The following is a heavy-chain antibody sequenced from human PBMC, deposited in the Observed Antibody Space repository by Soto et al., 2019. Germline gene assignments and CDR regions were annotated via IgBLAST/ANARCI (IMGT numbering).Heavy chain of an antibody. J-gene: IGHJ4*02. D-gene: IGHD2-21*02. Sequence: QVQLQESGPGLVKPSQTLSLTCNVSGGSISSGTSYWTWIRQHPGEGLEWIGHIYFTGATYSNLYLRSRLTMSVDTSKNQFSLKLTSVTAADTATYYCASIPRRGYSYGIDYWGQGTLVTASS. CDR1: GGSISSGTSY. CDR2: IYFTGAT. V-gene: IGHV4-31*03. CDR3: ASIPRRGYSYGIDY.